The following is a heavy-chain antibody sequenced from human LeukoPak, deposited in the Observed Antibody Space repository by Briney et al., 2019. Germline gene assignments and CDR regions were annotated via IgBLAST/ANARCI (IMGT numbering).Heavy chain of an antibody. CDR3: GKAFLIEVRGVPSGDS. V-gene: IGHV3-30*18. CDR1: GFTFHNYG. Sequence: PGGSLRLSCAASGFTFHNYGMHWVRQAPGKGLEWVAVISYDGSSKYYADSVKGRFTISRDNSKNTVYLQMNSLRAEDTAVYYCGKAFLIEVRGVPSGDSWGQGTLATVSS. D-gene: IGHD3-10*01. J-gene: IGHJ4*02. CDR2: ISYDGSSK.